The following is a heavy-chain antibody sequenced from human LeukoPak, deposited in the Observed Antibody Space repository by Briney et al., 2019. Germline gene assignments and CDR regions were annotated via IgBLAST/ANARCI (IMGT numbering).Heavy chain of an antibody. CDR2: IRYDGSNK. V-gene: IGHV3-30*02. J-gene: IGHJ6*03. D-gene: IGHD5-12*01. CDR1: GFTFSSYG. Sequence: GGSLRLSCAASGFTFSSYGMHWVRQAPGKGLEWVAFIRYDGSNKYYADSVKGRFTISRDNSKNTLYLQMNSLRAEDTAGYYCARDEVDIVATSYYYYMDVWGKGTTVTIS. CDR3: ARDEVDIVATSYYYYMDV.